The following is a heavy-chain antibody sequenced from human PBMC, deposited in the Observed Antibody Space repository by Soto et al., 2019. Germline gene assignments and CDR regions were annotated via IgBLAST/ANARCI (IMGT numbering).Heavy chain of an antibody. CDR2: INWKSDI. CDR1: GFTFDDNA. Sequence: PVGSLRLSCAVSGFTFDDNAMHWVRQAPEKGLEWVSGINWKSDIGYADSVKGRFTISRDNAENSLYLQMNSLRAEDTALYYCARVQDRGGTTNIIYRGQGTQVTVAS. V-gene: IGHV3-9*01. D-gene: IGHD3-10*01. J-gene: IGHJ4*02. CDR3: ARVQDRGGTTNIIY.